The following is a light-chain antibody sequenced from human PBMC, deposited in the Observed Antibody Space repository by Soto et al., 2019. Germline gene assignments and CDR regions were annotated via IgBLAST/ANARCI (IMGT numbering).Light chain of an antibody. CDR3: FSFTSTNTHV. CDR1: SSDFGSYKF. V-gene: IGLV2-23*01. Sequence: QSVLTQPASVSGSPGQSVTISCTGTSSDFGSYKFVSWYQHHPGTVPKVIIYETSKRPPGVSDRFSGSKSGNTASLTISGLQAEDEADYYCFSFTSTNTHVFGSGTKVTVL. J-gene: IGLJ1*01. CDR2: ETS.